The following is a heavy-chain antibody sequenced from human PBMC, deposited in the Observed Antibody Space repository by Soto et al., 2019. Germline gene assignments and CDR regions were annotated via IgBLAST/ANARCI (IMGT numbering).Heavy chain of an antibody. Sequence: QVQLVESGGGVVQPGRSLRLSCAASGFTFSSYAMHWVRQAPGKGLEWVAVISYDGSNKYYADSVKGRFTISRDNSKNTLYLQMNSLRTEDTAVYYCARTYDSSGYYQTDYWGQGTLVTVSS. CDR1: GFTFSSYA. V-gene: IGHV3-30-3*01. D-gene: IGHD3-22*01. J-gene: IGHJ4*02. CDR3: ARTYDSSGYYQTDY. CDR2: ISYDGSNK.